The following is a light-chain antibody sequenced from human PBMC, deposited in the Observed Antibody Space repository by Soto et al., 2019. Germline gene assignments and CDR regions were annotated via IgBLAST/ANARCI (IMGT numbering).Light chain of an antibody. CDR3: SSFAGKNTLV. Sequence: QSVLTQPPSASGSPGQSVTISCTGTSSDVGGYNYVSWYQQHPGKAPKLMISEVSKRPSGVPDRFSGSKSGNTASLTVSGLQAEDEADYYCSSFAGKNTLVFGGGTKVTVL. CDR2: EVS. CDR1: SSDVGGYNY. J-gene: IGLJ2*01. V-gene: IGLV2-8*01.